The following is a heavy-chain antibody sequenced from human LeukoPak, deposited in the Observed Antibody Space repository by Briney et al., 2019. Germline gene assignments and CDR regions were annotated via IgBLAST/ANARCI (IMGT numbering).Heavy chain of an antibody. CDR1: GFTFSSYS. CDR3: AKARITMVRGVTPYYFDY. V-gene: IGHV3-21*04. Sequence: GGSLRLSCAASGFTFSSYSMNWVRQAPGKGLEWVSSISSSSSYIYYADSVKGRFTISRDNAKNSLYLQMNSLRAEDAAVYYCAKARITMVRGVTPYYFDYWGQGTLVTVSS. J-gene: IGHJ4*02. D-gene: IGHD3-10*01. CDR2: ISSSSSYI.